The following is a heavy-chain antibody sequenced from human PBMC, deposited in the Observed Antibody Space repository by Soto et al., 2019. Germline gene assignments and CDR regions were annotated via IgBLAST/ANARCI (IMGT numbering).Heavy chain of an antibody. CDR3: ARDQSVYPNYYYYMDV. D-gene: IGHD1-20*01. J-gene: IGHJ6*03. Sequence: GGSLRLSCAASGFTFSSYSMNWVRQAPGKGLEWVSSISSSSSYIYYADSVKGRFTISRDNAKNSLYLQMNSLRAEDTAVYYCARDQSVYPNYYYYMDVWGKGTTVTVSS. CDR2: ISSSSSYI. V-gene: IGHV3-21*01. CDR1: GFTFSSYS.